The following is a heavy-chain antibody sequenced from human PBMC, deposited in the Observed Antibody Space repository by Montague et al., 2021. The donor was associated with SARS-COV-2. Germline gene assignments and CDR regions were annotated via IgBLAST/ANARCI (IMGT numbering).Heavy chain of an antibody. V-gene: IGHV4-59*02. J-gene: IGHJ4*02. Sequence: SETLSLTCSVSSGSVSSDYGSWIRQPPGKGLEWIGYIYSSGSTSYNPSLKSRVTISIDTSKNQFSLRPSSVTAADTAVYYCARTRDAYTRYYFDYWGQGTLVTVSS. CDR2: IYSSGST. D-gene: IGHD5-24*01. CDR3: ARTRDAYTRYYFDY. CDR1: SGSVSSDY.